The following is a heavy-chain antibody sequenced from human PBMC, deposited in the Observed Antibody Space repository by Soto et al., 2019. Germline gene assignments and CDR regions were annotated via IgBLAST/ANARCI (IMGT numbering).Heavy chain of an antibody. V-gene: IGHV4-31*03. CDR1: GGSISSDDCF. J-gene: IGHJ6*02. CDR3: ARGEDHGSGLSGGMDV. CDR2: IYHSGTT. D-gene: IGHD3-10*01. Sequence: TSETLSLTCNVSGGSISSDDCFWSWVRQHPARGLEWIGYIYHSGTTYYNPSLQSRITISVDTSKNQFSLKLRSVTAADTAVYFCARGEDHGSGLSGGMDVWGQGTAVTVSS.